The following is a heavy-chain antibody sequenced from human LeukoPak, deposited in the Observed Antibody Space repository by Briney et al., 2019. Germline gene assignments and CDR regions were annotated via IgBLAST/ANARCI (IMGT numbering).Heavy chain of an antibody. CDR1: GYTFTSYY. D-gene: IGHD3-9*01. CDR2: INPSGGST. J-gene: IGHJ4*02. CDR3: ARAGYYDILTGYYNY. V-gene: IGHV1-46*01. Sequence: GAPVKVSCKASGYTFTSYYMHWVRQAPGQGLEWMGIINPSGGSTGYAQKFQGRVTMTRDTSTSTVYMELSSLRSEDTAVYYCARAGYYDILTGYYNYWGQGTLVTVSS.